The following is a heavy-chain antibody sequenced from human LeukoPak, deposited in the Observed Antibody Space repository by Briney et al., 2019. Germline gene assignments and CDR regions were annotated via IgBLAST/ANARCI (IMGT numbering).Heavy chain of an antibody. CDR1: AGSFSGYY. V-gene: IGHV4-34*01. CDR3: ARGGDSSSWYAFDY. J-gene: IGHJ4*02. D-gene: IGHD6-13*01. Sequence: SETLSLTCAVYAGSFSGYYWSWIRQPPGKGLEWIGEINHSGSTNYNPSLKSRVTISVDTSKNQFSLKLSSVTAADTAVYYCARGGDSSSWYAFDYWGQGTLVTVSS. CDR2: INHSGST.